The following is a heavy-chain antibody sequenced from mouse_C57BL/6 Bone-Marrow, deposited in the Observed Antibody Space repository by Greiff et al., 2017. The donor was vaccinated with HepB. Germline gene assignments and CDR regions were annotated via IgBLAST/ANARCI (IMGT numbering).Heavy chain of an antibody. CDR1: GFNIKNTY. D-gene: IGHD2-4*01. CDR3: AYDYDALYWYFDV. V-gene: IGHV14-3*01. CDR2: IDPANGNN. Sequence: EVQLQQSVAELVRPGASVKLSCTASGFNIKNTYMHWVKQRPEQGLEWIGRIDPANGNNKYAPKFQGKATITADTSSNTAYLQLSSLTSEDTAIYYCAYDYDALYWYFDVWGTGTTVTVSS. J-gene: IGHJ1*03.